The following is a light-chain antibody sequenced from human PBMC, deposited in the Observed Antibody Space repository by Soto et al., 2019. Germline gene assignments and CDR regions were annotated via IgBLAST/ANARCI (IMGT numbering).Light chain of an antibody. J-gene: IGKJ2*02. V-gene: IGKV3-20*01. CDR3: QQYGSSPGT. CDR2: GGS. CDR1: QSVSSNF. Sequence: EIVLTQSPGTLSLSPGERATLSCRASQSVSSNFLAWYQQKPGQAPKLLISGGSSRATGIPDRFSGSGSGTDFTLTITKLEPEDFAVYSCQQYGSSPGTFGQRTKLEIK.